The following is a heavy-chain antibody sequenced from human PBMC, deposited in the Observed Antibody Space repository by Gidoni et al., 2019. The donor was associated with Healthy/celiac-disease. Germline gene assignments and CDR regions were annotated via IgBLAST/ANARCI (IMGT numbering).Heavy chain of an antibody. Sequence: EVQLVESGGGLVQPGRSLRLSCAASGFTFDDYAMHWVRQAPGKGLEWVSGISWNSGSIGYADSVKGRFTISRDNAKNSLYLQMNSLRAEDTALYYCAKARSLATTYYYYYGMDVWGQGTTVTVSS. V-gene: IGHV3-9*01. CDR1: GFTFDDYA. CDR2: ISWNSGSI. CDR3: AKARSLATTYYYYYGMDV. J-gene: IGHJ6*02. D-gene: IGHD5-12*01.